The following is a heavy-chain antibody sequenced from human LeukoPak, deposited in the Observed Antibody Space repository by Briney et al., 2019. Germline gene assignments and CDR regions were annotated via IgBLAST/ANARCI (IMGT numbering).Heavy chain of an antibody. J-gene: IGHJ4*02. D-gene: IGHD3-10*01. CDR2: INHSGST. CDR1: GGSFSGYY. Sequence: SETLSLTCAVYGGSFSGYYWSWIRQPPGKGLEWIGEINHSGSTNYNPSLKSRVTISVDTSKSQFSLKLSSVTAADTAVYYCARVAGYYGSGSYYNYWGQGTLVTVSS. CDR3: ARVAGYYGSGSYYNY. V-gene: IGHV4-34*01.